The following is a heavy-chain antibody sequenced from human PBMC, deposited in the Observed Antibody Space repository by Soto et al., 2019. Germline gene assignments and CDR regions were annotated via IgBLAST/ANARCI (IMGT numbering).Heavy chain of an antibody. CDR2: ISYDGSNK. V-gene: IGHV3-30*03. J-gene: IGHJ4*02. CDR3: ARSPYSVSYLGYFEY. Sequence: QVQLVESGGGVVQPGRSLRLSCAASGFTFSSYGRHWVRQAPGKGLEWVAVISYDGSNKYYADSVKGRFTISRDNSKNTLYLQMNSLRAEDTAVYYCARSPYSVSYLGYFEYWGQGTLVTVSS. D-gene: IGHD1-26*01. CDR1: GFTFSSYG.